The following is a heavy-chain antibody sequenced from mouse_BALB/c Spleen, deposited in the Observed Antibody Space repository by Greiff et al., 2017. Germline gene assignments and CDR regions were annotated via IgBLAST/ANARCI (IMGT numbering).Heavy chain of an antibody. Sequence: EVQGVESGGGLVKPGGSLKLSCAASGFTFSSYTMSWVRQTPEKRLEWVATISSDGGSTYYPDTMERRFIISRDNTKKTLYLQMSSLRSEDTALYYCARLDGNYYIDYWGQGTTLTVSS. V-gene: IGHV5-9*01. D-gene: IGHD2-1*01. CDR3: ARLDGNYYIDY. CDR2: ISSDGGST. J-gene: IGHJ2*01. CDR1: GFTFSSYT.